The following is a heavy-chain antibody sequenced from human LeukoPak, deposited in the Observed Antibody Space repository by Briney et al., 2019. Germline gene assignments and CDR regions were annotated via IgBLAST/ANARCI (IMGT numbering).Heavy chain of an antibody. V-gene: IGHV3-30*18. J-gene: IGHJ4*02. CDR3: AKDFGGGFDY. CDR1: GFTFSSYG. Sequence: GVSLRLSCAASGFTFSSYGMHWVRQAPGKGLEWVAVISYDGSNKYYADSVKGRFTISRDNSKNTLYLQMNSLRAEDTAVYYCAKDFGGGFDYWGQGTLVTVSS. CDR2: ISYDGSNK. D-gene: IGHD3-10*01.